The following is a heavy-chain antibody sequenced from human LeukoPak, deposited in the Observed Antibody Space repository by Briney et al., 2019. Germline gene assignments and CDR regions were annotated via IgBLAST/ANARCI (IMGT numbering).Heavy chain of an antibody. CDR1: GFTFSSYA. J-gene: IGHJ4*02. CDR2: ISYDGSEK. D-gene: IGHD3-22*01. V-gene: IGHV3-30-3*01. Sequence: PGGSLRLSCAASGFTFSSYAIHWVCQAPGKGLEWVIVISYDGSEKYYSDSVRGRFTISRDNSKNTLYLQMNSLRAEDTAIYYCARNKHDSSGKIFDYWGQGTLVTVSS. CDR3: ARNKHDSSGKIFDY.